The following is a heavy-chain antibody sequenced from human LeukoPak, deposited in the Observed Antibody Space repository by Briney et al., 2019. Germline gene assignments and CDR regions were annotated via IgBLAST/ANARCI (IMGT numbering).Heavy chain of an antibody. Sequence: ASVTVSCKASGYTFTSFAISWVRQAPGQGLEWMGWISAYNGNTNYAQKLQGRVTMTTDTSTSTTYMELRSLRSDDTAVYYCARSAVMNYDILTSYSPSGFGPWGQGTLVTVSS. CDR3: ARSAVMNYDILTSYSPSGFGP. D-gene: IGHD3-9*01. J-gene: IGHJ5*02. V-gene: IGHV1-18*01. CDR1: GYTFTSFA. CDR2: ISAYNGNT.